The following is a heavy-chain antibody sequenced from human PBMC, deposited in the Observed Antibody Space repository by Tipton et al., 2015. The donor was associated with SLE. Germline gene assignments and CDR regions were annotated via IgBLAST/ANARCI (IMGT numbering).Heavy chain of an antibody. J-gene: IGHJ3*02. CDR2: INHSGST. V-gene: IGHV4-34*01. CDR1: GGSFSAYY. CDR3: ASMGAWGAFDI. Sequence: TLSLTCAVYGGSFSAYYWSWIRQPPGKGLEWIGEINHSGSTNYNPSLKSRVTISVDTSKNQFSLKLSSVTAADTAVYYCASMGAWGAFDIWGQGTMVTVSS. D-gene: IGHD1-26*01.